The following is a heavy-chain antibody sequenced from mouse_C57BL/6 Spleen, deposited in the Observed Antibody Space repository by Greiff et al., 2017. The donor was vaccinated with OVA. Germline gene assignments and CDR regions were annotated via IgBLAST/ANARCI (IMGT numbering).Heavy chain of an antibody. CDR3: ANWVLYAMDY. D-gene: IGHD4-1*01. CDR1: GFTFSDYG. Sequence: EVMLVESGGGLVKPGGSLKLSCAASGFTFSDYGMHWVRQAPEKGLEWVAYISSGSSTIYSADTVKGRFTISRDNAKNTLFLQMTSLRSEDTAMYYCANWVLYAMDYWGQGTSVTVSS. J-gene: IGHJ4*01. V-gene: IGHV5-17*01. CDR2: ISSGSSTI.